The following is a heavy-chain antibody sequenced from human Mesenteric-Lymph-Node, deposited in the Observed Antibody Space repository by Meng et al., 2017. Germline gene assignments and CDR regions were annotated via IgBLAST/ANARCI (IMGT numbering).Heavy chain of an antibody. CDR1: GGTFSSYA. J-gene: IGHJ4*02. D-gene: IGHD3-22*01. V-gene: IGHV1-69*06. Sequence: SVKVSCKASGGTFSSYAISWVRQAPGQGLEWMGGIIPIFGTANYAQKFQGRVTITADKSTSTAYMELGSLRSEDTAVYYCASASRWMAYYDSSGYYPPFYYWGQGTLVTVSS. CDR2: IIPIFGTA. CDR3: ASASRWMAYYDSSGYYPPFYY.